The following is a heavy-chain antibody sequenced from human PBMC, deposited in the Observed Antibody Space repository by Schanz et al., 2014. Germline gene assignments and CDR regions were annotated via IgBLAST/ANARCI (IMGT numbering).Heavy chain of an antibody. Sequence: QVQLVQSWAEVKGPGASVKVSCKASGYSFTPFPIHWVRQAPGQRLEWMGIVNPSVRGTHFAREFQGRVTVTSDTSTSTVYMELSDLRSEDTAVYYCAGAFDSSGYYFDYWGQGTLVTVSS. CDR2: VNPSVRGT. J-gene: IGHJ4*02. V-gene: IGHV1-46*03. CDR3: AGAFDSSGYYFDY. CDR1: GYSFTPFP. D-gene: IGHD3-22*01.